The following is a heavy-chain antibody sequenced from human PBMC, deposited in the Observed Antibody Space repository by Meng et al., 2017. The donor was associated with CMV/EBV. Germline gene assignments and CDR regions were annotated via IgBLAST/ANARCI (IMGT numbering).Heavy chain of an antibody. Sequence: GESLKISCAASGFNFDLYTMHWIRQVPGKGLEWVSLITSNGGSTNYADSVKGRFTISRDNSKTSLYLQVNSLRSEDTAVYYCAKDVRGRVSVYGVDVWGQGTTVTVSS. CDR3: AKDVRGRVSVYGVDV. V-gene: IGHV3-43*01. CDR1: GFNFDLYT. D-gene: IGHD3-3*01. J-gene: IGHJ6*02. CDR2: ITSNGGST.